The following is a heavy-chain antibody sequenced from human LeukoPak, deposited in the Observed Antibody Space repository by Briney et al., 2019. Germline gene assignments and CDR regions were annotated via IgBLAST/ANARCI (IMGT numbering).Heavy chain of an antibody. J-gene: IGHJ4*02. V-gene: IGHV3-23*01. CDR2: ISGSGGST. CDR3: AKPGSGWYVDY. CDR1: GFTFSSYA. Sequence: GGSLRLSCAASGFTFSSYAMNWVRQAPGKGLEGVSVISGSGGSTYYADSVKGLFTISRDNSKNTLYLQMNSLRAEDTAIYYCAKPGSGWYVDYWGQGTLVTVSS. D-gene: IGHD6-19*01.